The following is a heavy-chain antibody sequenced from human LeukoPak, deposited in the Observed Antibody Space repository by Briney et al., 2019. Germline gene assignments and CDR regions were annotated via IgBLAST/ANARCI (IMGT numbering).Heavy chain of an antibody. CDR1: GFTFRSYR. CDR2: IKQGESER. CDR3: ARGDNRAFDI. V-gene: IGHV3-7*04. D-gene: IGHD3-22*01. Sequence: GGSLRLFCAASGFTFRSYRMNWVRQAPGKGLEWVASIKQGESERYYVDSVNGRFTISRDNAKNSLYLQMNSLRAEDTAVYYCARGDNRAFDIWGQGTMVTVSS. J-gene: IGHJ3*02.